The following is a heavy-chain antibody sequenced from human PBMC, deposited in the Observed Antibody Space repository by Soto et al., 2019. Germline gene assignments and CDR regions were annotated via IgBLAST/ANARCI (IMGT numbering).Heavy chain of an antibody. V-gene: IGHV2-5*02. CDR1: GFSLSTTGVG. Sequence: QITLKESGPTLVKPTQTLTLTRTFSGFSLSTTGVGVGWIRQPPGKALEWLALIYWDVDKRYSPSLKSRLTIAKDPSKSQVVLIITNMDPVDTATYYCARRPGINFYYGMDVWGEGNTVTVSS. CDR3: ARRPGINFYYGMDV. CDR2: IYWDVDK. J-gene: IGHJ6*04.